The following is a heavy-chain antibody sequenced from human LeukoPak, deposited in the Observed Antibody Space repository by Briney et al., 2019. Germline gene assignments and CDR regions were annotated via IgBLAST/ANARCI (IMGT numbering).Heavy chain of an antibody. CDR1: GYTFTSYG. V-gene: IGHV1-18*01. CDR2: ISAYNGNT. J-gene: IGHJ4*02. D-gene: IGHD6-13*01. CDR3: ARAGKYSSSWYRSYFDY. Sequence: ASVKVSCKASGYTFTSYGISWVRQAPGQGLEWMGWISAYNGNTNYAQKLQGRVTMTTDTSTSTAYMELRSLRPDDTAVYYCARAGKYSSSWYRSYFDYWGQGTLVTVSS.